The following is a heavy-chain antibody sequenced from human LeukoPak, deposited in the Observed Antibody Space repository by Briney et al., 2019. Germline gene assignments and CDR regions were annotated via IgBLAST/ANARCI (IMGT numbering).Heavy chain of an antibody. CDR2: IYYSGST. CDR1: GGSISSYY. CDR3: AAPVTTNAFDI. Sequence: SETLSLTCTVPGGSISSYYWSWIRLPPGKGLEWIGYIYYSGSTNYNPSLKSRVTISVDTSKNQFSLKLSSVTAADTAVYYCAAPVTTNAFDIWGQGTMVTVSS. V-gene: IGHV4-59*01. D-gene: IGHD4-17*01. J-gene: IGHJ3*02.